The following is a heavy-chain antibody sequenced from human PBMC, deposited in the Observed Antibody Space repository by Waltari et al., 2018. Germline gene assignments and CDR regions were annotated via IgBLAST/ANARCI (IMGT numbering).Heavy chain of an antibody. J-gene: IGHJ4*02. CDR2: ISSSSSYI. V-gene: IGHV3-21*04. D-gene: IGHD3-9*01. CDR1: GFTFSSYS. CDR3: TKDGTPNGIFEMDY. Sequence: EVQLVESGGGLVKPGGSLRLSCAASGFTFSSYSMNWVRQAPGKGLEWVSSISSSSSYIYYADSVKGRFTISRDNAKNSLYLQMNSLRAEDTAVYYCTKDGTPNGIFEMDYWGQGTLVTVSS.